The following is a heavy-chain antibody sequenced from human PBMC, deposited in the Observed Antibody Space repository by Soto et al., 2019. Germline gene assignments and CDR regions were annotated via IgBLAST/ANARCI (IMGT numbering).Heavy chain of an antibody. CDR3: AVVDRTGNWFDL. V-gene: IGHV4-39*01. CDR1: GGSISSSDFY. D-gene: IGHD2-15*01. Sequence: SETLSLTCTVSGGSISSSDFYWGWLRQTPGKGLEFIGSMYYSGTTYYNPSLKSRVTISVDTSKNQFTLKLISVTAADTAVYYCAVVDRTGNWFDLWGEGALVPVAS. CDR2: MYYSGTT. J-gene: IGHJ5*01.